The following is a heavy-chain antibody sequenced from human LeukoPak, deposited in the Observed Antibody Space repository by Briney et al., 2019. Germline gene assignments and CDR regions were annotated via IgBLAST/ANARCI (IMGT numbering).Heavy chain of an antibody. CDR3: ARGLSVGGSYAGSSFEFDI. V-gene: IGHV4-39*07. D-gene: IGHD1-26*01. J-gene: IGHJ3*02. CDR1: GGSISIISYY. Sequence: PSETLSLTCTVSGGSISIISYYWGWIRQPPGKGLEWIGSFYYSGSTYYNPSLKSRVTISVDTSKNQLSLKLSSVTAADTAVYYCARGLSVGGSYAGSSFEFDIWGQGTMVTVSS. CDR2: FYYSGST.